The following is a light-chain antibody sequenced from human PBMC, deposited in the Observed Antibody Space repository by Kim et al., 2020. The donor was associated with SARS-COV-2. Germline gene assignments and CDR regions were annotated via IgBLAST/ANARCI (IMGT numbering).Light chain of an antibody. V-gene: IGLV2-8*01. J-gene: IGLJ1*01. CDR2: EVS. CDR1: SSDVGAYNY. Sequence: SFTISCTGTSSDVGAYNYVSWYQQHPGKAPKLIISEVSKRPSGVPDRFSGSKSGNTASLTVSGLQTDDEADYYCCSYAGINTYVFGTGTKVTVL. CDR3: CSYAGINTYV.